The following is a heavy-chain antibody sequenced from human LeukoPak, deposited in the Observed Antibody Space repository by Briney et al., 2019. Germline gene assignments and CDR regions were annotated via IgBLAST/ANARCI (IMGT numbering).Heavy chain of an antibody. Sequence: PSDTLSLTCTVSSGSMSSSYWAWIRQPPGKGLESIGYISYSGTTNYNPSLESRVTMSIDTSKNQFSLHLRSVTTADTAVYYCATEGYASNWYPDWGQGILVTVSS. CDR3: ATEGYASNWYPD. J-gene: IGHJ4*02. D-gene: IGHD6-13*01. CDR1: SGSMSSSY. CDR2: ISYSGTT. V-gene: IGHV4-59*01.